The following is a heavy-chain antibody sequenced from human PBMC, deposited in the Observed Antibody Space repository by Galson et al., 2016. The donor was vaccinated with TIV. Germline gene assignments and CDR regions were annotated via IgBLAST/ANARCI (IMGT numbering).Heavy chain of an antibody. J-gene: IGHJ4*02. CDR2: IYHTGRA. D-gene: IGHD2-2*03. CDR1: GYSISSGYY. V-gene: IGHV4-38-2*02. Sequence: LSLTCAVSGYSISSGYYFGWIRQSPGKGLEWIASIYHTGRAYYNPSLNSRVTISVDTSKNQFSLRLSSVTAADTAVYYCGRDPGWIRGDYWGPGILVTVSS. CDR3: GRDPGWIRGDY.